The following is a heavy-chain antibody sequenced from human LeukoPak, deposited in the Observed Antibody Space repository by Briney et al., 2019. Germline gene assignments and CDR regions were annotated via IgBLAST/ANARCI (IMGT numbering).Heavy chain of an antibody. CDR2: INPNSGGT. J-gene: IGHJ4*02. V-gene: IGHV1-2*02. Sequence: ASVKVSCKASGYTFTSYGISWVRQAPGQGLEWMGWINPNSGGTNYAQKFQGRVTMTRDTSISTAYMELSRLRSDDTAVYYCAGVIAARAGWNNWGKGPLFTVS. D-gene: IGHD6-6*01. CDR3: AGVIAARAGWNN. CDR1: GYTFTSYG.